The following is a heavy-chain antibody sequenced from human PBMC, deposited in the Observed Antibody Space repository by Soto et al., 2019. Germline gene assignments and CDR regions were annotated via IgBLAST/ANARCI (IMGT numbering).Heavy chain of an antibody. D-gene: IGHD2-2*01. V-gene: IGHV4-59*01. CDR3: ARDRQVKYCSSTSCQGAYNWFDP. Sequence: SETLSLTCTVSGGSISSYYWSWIRQPPGKGLEWIGYIYYSGSTNYKPSLKSRDTISVDTSKNQFSLKLSSVTAADTAVYYCARDRQVKYCSSTSCQGAYNWFDPWGQGTLVTVSS. CDR2: IYYSGST. CDR1: GGSISSYY. J-gene: IGHJ5*02.